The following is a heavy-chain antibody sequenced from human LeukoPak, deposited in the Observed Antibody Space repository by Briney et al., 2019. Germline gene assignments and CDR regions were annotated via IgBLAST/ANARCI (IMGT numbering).Heavy chain of an antibody. V-gene: IGHV4-31*03. CDR1: GGSISTGSYY. J-gene: IGHJ5*02. Sequence: SQTLSLTCTVSGGSISTGSYYWSWIRQHPGKGLEWIGNIYSRGSNYYNPSLTSRATISVDTSKTQYSLKLSSRTAAETAVYYCARDDKGGWFDPWGQGTLVTVSS. CDR2: IYSRGSN. CDR3: ARDDKGGWFDP. D-gene: IGHD3-16*01.